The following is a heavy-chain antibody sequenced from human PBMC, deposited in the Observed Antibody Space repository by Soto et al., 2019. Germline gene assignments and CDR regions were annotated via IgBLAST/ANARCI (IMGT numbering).Heavy chain of an antibody. D-gene: IGHD3-10*01. J-gene: IGHJ5*02. Sequence: PSETLSLTCTVSGGSVSSGSYYWSWIRQPPGKGLEWIGYIYYSGSTNYNPSLKSRVTISVDTSKNQFSLKLSSVTAADTAVYYCARDMNTMVRGVPNWFDPWGQGTLVTVSS. CDR3: ARDMNTMVRGVPNWFDP. V-gene: IGHV4-61*01. CDR2: IYYSGST. CDR1: GGSVSSGSYY.